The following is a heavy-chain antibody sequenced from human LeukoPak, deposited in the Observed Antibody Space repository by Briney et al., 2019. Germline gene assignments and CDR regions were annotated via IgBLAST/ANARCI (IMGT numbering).Heavy chain of an antibody. CDR1: GFTLSSHG. Sequence: GGSLRLSCAASGFTLSSHGMHWVRQAPGKGLEWVSTSGGGGSTYYADSVKGRFTISRDNSKNTLYLQVNSLRAEDTAVYYCAKDGAQDLTGVISWGQGTLVTVSS. J-gene: IGHJ5*02. CDR3: AKDGAQDLTGVIS. V-gene: IGHV3-23*01. CDR2: SGGGGST. D-gene: IGHD3-10*01.